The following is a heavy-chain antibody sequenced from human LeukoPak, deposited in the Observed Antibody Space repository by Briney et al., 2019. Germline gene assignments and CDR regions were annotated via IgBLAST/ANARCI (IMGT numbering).Heavy chain of an antibody. V-gene: IGHV1-69*05. D-gene: IGHD6-13*01. Sequence: ASVKGSCKASGGTFSSYAIRWVRQAPGQGLGCMGMIIPIVGTANYAQKFRGRVTITTEESTTGSSMALSRLRPVDAGVYYCARSASSSWSFAYWGQGTLVTVSS. CDR2: IIPIVGTA. J-gene: IGHJ4*02. CDR1: GGTFSSYA. CDR3: ARSASSSWSFAY.